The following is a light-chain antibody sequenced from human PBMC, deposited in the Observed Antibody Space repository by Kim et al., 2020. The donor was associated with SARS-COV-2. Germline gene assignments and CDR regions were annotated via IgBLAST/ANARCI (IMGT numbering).Light chain of an antibody. CDR1: NIGSKH. V-gene: IGLV3-9*01. CDR3: QVWDNNTWV. J-gene: IGLJ3*02. CDR2: RDS. Sequence: SGALGQPASITCGGDNIGSKHVHWYQQKAGQAPVLVIYRDSSRPAEIPERFSGSNSGNTATLTVSRAQAGDEADYYCQVWDNNTWVFGAGTQLTVL.